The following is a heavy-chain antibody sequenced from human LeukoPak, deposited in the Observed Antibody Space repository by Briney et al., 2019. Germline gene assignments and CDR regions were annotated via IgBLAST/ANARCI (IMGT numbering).Heavy chain of an antibody. CDR3: ARRRLYGDYGNWFDP. D-gene: IGHD4-17*01. J-gene: IGHJ5*02. CDR2: IYYSGST. Sequence: PSETLSLTCTVSGGSISSGGYYWGWIRQPPGKGLEWIGSIYYSGSTYYNPSLKSRVTISVDTSKNQFSLKLSSVTAADTAVYYCARRRLYGDYGNWFDPWGQGTLVTVSS. CDR1: GGSISSGGYY. V-gene: IGHV4-39*01.